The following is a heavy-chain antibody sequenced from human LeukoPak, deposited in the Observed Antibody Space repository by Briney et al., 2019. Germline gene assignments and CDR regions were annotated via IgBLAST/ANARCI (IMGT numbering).Heavy chain of an antibody. Sequence: GGSLRLSCAAAGFTFSSFSMSWVRQAPGKGLEWISYITSSSSSMYYADSVKGRYTISRDNAKNSLYLQMNSLRADDTAVYYCARVIGSYGDSAYWGQGTLVSVSS. CDR1: GFTFSSFS. D-gene: IGHD4-17*01. V-gene: IGHV3-48*04. J-gene: IGHJ4*02. CDR3: ARVIGSYGDSAY. CDR2: ITSSSSSM.